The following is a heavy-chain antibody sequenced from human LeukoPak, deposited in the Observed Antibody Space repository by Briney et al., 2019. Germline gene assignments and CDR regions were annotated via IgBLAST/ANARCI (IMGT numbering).Heavy chain of an antibody. CDR1: GFTFSSYG. CDR3: ALEGRYDDQGYLDV. J-gene: IGHJ6*03. Sequence: GGSLRLSCAASGFTFSSYGMHWVRQAPGKGLEWVAFIRYDGSNKYYADSVKGRFTISRDNSKNTLYLQMNSLRAEDMAVYYCALEGRYDDQGYLDVWGKGTTVTVSS. CDR2: IRYDGSNK. D-gene: IGHD3-16*01. V-gene: IGHV3-30*02.